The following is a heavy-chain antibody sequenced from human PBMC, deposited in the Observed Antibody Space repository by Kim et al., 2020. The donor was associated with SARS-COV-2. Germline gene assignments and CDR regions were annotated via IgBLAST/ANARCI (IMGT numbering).Heavy chain of an antibody. CDR3: ARAPNDFWSGYPYYFDY. V-gene: IGHV4-61*01. Sequence: SETLSLTCTVSGGSVSSGSYFWSWIRQPPGKGLEWIGYIYYSGNTNYNPSLKSRVTMSVDASKNQFSLKLRSVTAADTAVYYCARAPNDFWSGYPYYFDYWGQGPLVTVSS. CDR1: GGSVSSGSYF. J-gene: IGHJ4*02. D-gene: IGHD3-3*01. CDR2: IYYSGNT.